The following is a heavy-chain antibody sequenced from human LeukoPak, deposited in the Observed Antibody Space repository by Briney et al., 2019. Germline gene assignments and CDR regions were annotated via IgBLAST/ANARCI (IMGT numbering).Heavy chain of an antibody. CDR3: ARRPRITICGVDHYFYY. V-gene: IGHV4-39*01. J-gene: IGHJ4*02. CDR2: IYYSGST. Sequence: SETLCLTCTVSGGSISSSSYYWGCVRHPPGKGLEWVGSIYYSGSTYYNPSLQSRVTIPVDTSKNQFSLKLSSVTAADTAVYYCARRPRITICGVDHYFYYWGQGTLVTVSS. D-gene: IGHD3-3*01. CDR1: GGSISSSSYY.